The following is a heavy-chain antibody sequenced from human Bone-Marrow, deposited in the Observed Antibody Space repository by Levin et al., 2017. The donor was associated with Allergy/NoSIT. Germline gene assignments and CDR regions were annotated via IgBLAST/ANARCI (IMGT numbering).Heavy chain of an antibody. Sequence: GGSLRLSCAASGFTFRNFWMHWVRQAPGKGLVWVSRISSEGTNTIYADSVKGRFTISRDNAKDTLFLQMNNLRLEDTAVYYCARDLGGIVGVSLDHWGQGALVTVSS. V-gene: IGHV3-74*01. J-gene: IGHJ4*02. CDR1: GFTFRNFW. D-gene: IGHD3-22*01. CDR2: ISSEGTNT. CDR3: ARDLGGIVGVSLDH.